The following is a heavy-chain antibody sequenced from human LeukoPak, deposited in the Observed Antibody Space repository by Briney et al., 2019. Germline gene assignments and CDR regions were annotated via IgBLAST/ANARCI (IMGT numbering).Heavy chain of an antibody. CDR3: VRVASRAFDY. Sequence: PGGSLRLSCAASRFTVSSNYMSWVRLAPGKGLEWVSIIYTGTTTYYADSVKGRFTISRDNSKNTLYLQMSSLRAEDTAVYYCVRVASRAFDYWGQGTLVTVSS. V-gene: IGHV3-66*01. J-gene: IGHJ4*02. CDR1: RFTVSSNY. CDR2: IYTGTTT.